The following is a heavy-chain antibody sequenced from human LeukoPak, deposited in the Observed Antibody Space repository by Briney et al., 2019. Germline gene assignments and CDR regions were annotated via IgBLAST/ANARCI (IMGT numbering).Heavy chain of an antibody. CDR2: IHPGDSNT. J-gene: IGHJ4*02. CDR3: ARQRRGSYNDYSEGDY. Sequence: GESLKISCKGSGYSFTSYWIGWVRQMPVKGLEWMGVIHPGDSNTRYSPSFQGQVTISVDRSISTAYLQWSSLKASDTAMYYCARQRRGSYNDYSEGDYWGQGTLVTVSS. V-gene: IGHV5-51*01. D-gene: IGHD4-11*01. CDR1: GYSFTSYW.